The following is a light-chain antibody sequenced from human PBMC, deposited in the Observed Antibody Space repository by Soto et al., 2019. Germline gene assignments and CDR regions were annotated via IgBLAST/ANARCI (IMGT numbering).Light chain of an antibody. Sequence: ETVLTQSPGTLSLSPGERATLSCRASQSVINSYLAWYQQTPGQAPRLLIYGASTRATGIPDRFSGSWSGTDFTLTISRLEPEDFAVYYCQQYGSSVYTFGQGTKLEIK. V-gene: IGKV3-20*01. CDR2: GAS. CDR3: QQYGSSVYT. CDR1: QSVINSY. J-gene: IGKJ2*01.